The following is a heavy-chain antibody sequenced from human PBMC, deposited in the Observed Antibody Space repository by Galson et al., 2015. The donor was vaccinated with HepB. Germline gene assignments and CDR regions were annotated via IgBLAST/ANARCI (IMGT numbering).Heavy chain of an antibody. D-gene: IGHD3-22*01. V-gene: IGHV3-53*01. CDR2: IYSGGST. J-gene: IGHJ4*02. Sequence: SLRLSCAASGFTVSSNYMSWVRQAPGKGLEWVSVIYSGGSTYYADSVKGRFTISRDNSKNTLYLQMNTLRPEDTAIYYCANIGYYHDTRDYMGAYWGQGTLVTVSS. CDR3: ANIGYYHDTRDYMGAY. CDR1: GFTVSSNY.